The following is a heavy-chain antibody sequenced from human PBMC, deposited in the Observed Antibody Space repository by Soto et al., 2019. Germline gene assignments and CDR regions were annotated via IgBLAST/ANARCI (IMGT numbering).Heavy chain of an antibody. CDR2: ISGSGGST. V-gene: IGHV3-23*01. J-gene: IGHJ6*02. CDR1: GFTFSSYA. Sequence: GGSLRLSCAASGFTFSSYAMSWVRQAPGKGLEWVSAISGSGGSTYYADSVKGRFTISRDNSKNTLYLQMNSLRAEDTAVYYCAKGNYPDYYYYYGMDVWGQGTTVTVSS. CDR3: AKGNYPDYYYYYGMDV. D-gene: IGHD1-7*01.